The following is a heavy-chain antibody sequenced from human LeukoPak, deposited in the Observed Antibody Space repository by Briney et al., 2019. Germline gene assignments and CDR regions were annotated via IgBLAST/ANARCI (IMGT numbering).Heavy chain of an antibody. CDR3: ARVPALIGGRYYFDY. J-gene: IGHJ4*02. CDR2: TNPNSGGT. Sequence: GASVKVSCKASGYTFTGYYMHWVRQAPGQGLEWMGRTNPNSGGTNYAQKFQGRVTMTRDTSISTAYMELSRLRSDDTAVYYCARVPALIGGRYYFDYWGQGTLVTVSS. CDR1: GYTFTGYY. D-gene: IGHD2/OR15-2a*01. V-gene: IGHV1-2*06.